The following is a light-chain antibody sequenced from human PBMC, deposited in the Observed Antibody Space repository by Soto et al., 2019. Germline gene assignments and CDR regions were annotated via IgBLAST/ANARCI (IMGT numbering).Light chain of an antibody. J-gene: IGKJ4*01. CDR3: QQFSSYPLT. Sequence: EFVLTQSPGTLSLSPGERATLSCRASQTVRNNYLAWYQQKPGQAPRLLIYDASSRDTGIPDRFSGGGSRTDFTLTISRLEPEDFAVYYCQQFSSYPLTFGGGTKVEIK. CDR2: DAS. V-gene: IGKV3-20*01. CDR1: QTVRNNY.